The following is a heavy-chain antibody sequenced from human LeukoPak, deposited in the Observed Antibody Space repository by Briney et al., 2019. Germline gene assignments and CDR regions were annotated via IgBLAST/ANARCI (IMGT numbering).Heavy chain of an antibody. J-gene: IGHJ6*02. D-gene: IGHD6-13*01. V-gene: IGHV4-59*12. CDR1: GGSISSYY. CDR3: ARGSSWSYYYYYYGMDV. CDR2: IYYSGSA. Sequence: NSSETLSLTCTVSGGSISSYYWSWIRQPPGKGLEWIGYIYYSGSANYNPSLKSRVTISVDKSKNQFSLQLSSVTAADTALYYCARGSSWSYYYYYYGMDVWGQGTTVTVSS.